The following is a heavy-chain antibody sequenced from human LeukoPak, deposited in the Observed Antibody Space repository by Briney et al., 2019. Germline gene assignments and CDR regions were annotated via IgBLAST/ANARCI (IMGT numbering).Heavy chain of an antibody. CDR1: GFTFSSYT. D-gene: IGHD6-13*01. Sequence: GGSLRLSCAASGFTFSSYTMSWVRQAPGKGLEWVSAISGSGGSTYYADSVKGRFTISRDNPKNTLYLQMNSLRAEDTAVYYCAKDTYSSSWYGYWGQGTLVTVSS. CDR2: ISGSGGST. V-gene: IGHV3-23*01. J-gene: IGHJ4*02. CDR3: AKDTYSSSWYGY.